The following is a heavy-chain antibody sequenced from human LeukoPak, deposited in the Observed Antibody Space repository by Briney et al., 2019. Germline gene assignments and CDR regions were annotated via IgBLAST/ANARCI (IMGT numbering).Heavy chain of an antibody. CDR2: ISYSGTT. Sequence: SVTLSLTCTVSGGSISSYYWSWLRQPPGKGLEWIGYISYSGTTNYNPSLKSRVTLSVDTSTNQFSLKLNSVTAADTAVYYCAAEQWCAFQIWGQGTMVTVPS. CDR3: AAEQWCAFQI. D-gene: IGHD2-15*01. J-gene: IGHJ3*02. CDR1: GGSISSYY. V-gene: IGHV4-59*01.